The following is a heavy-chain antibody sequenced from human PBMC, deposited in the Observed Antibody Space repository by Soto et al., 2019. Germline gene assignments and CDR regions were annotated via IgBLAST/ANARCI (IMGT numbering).Heavy chain of an antibody. CDR3: AKDPSIAASLGPTWFDP. D-gene: IGHD6-25*01. Sequence: EVQLVESGGGLVQPGRSLRLSCAASGCTFDDYAMHWVRQAPGKGLEWVSGISWNSGSIGYADSLKGRFTIARDNAKNALYLQMNSLRAEDTALYYCAKDPSIAASLGPTWFDPWGQGTLVTVSS. CDR2: ISWNSGSI. V-gene: IGHV3-9*01. J-gene: IGHJ5*02. CDR1: GCTFDDYA.